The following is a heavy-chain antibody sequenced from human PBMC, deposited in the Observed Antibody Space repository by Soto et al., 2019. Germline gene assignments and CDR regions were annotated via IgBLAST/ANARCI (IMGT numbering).Heavy chain of an antibody. D-gene: IGHD2-15*01. CDR3: AKAGCSGGTCYLYYFDY. V-gene: IGHV3-23*01. CDR2: ISGRGGNT. Sequence: GGSLRLSCAASGFTFSNYAMSWVRPAPGHGLEWVSTISGRGGNTYYADSVKGRFTISRDNSRNTLYLQMDSLRVEDSAVYSCAKAGCSGGTCYLYYFDYWGQGALVTVSS. CDR1: GFTFSNYA. J-gene: IGHJ4*02.